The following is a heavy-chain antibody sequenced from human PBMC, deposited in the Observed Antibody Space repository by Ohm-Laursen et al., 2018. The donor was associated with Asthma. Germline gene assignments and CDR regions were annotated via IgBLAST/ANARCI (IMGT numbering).Heavy chain of an antibody. CDR2: IKPDGTEK. D-gene: IGHD5-18*01. Sequence: SLSLSCAASGFTFNNYWMTRARQAPGKGLEWVADIKPDGTEKYYVDSVKGRFTISRDSGKNSLDLQMNSLRAEDTAVYYCAKDRGFNYGYGMDVWGQGTTVTVSS. CDR1: GFTFNNYW. CDR3: AKDRGFNYGYGMDV. V-gene: IGHV3-7*05. J-gene: IGHJ6*02.